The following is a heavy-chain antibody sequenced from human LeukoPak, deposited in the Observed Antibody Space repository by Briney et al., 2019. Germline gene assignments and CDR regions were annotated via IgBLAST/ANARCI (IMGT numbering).Heavy chain of an antibody. Sequence: PGGSLRLSCAASGFTFSSYWMHWVRQAPGKGLVWVSRINSGGSITTYADFVKGRFTISRDNSKNTLYLQMNSLRAEDTAVYYCASLHYYGSGSYPYYYGMDVWGQGTTVTVSS. D-gene: IGHD3-10*01. CDR3: ASLHYYGSGSYPYYYGMDV. CDR1: GFTFSSYW. V-gene: IGHV3-74*01. CDR2: INSGGSIT. J-gene: IGHJ6*02.